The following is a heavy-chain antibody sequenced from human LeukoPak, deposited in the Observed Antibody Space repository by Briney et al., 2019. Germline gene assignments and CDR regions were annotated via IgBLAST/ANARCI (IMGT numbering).Heavy chain of an antibody. Sequence: SETLSLTCAVNGGSFSGYYWSWIRQPPGKGLEWIGEINHSGSTNYNPSLKSRVTISVDTSKNQFSLKLSSVTAADTAVYYCVRQYNSGYYFFDYWGQGTLVTVSS. CDR1: GGSFSGYY. V-gene: IGHV4-34*01. D-gene: IGHD3-22*01. CDR3: VRQYNSGYYFFDY. J-gene: IGHJ4*02. CDR2: INHSGST.